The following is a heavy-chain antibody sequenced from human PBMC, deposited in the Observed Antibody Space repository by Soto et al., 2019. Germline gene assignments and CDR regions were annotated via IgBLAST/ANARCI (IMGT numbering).Heavy chain of an antibody. J-gene: IGHJ4*02. D-gene: IGHD3-3*01. CDR1: GYTFTSYD. CDR3: ARGTRFLEWPRVPFDY. CDR2: MNPNSGNT. Sequence: ASVKVSCKASGYTFTSYDINWVRQATGQGLEWMGWMNPNSGNTGYAQKFQGRVTMTRNTSISTAYMELSSLRSEDTAVYYCARGTRFLEWPRVPFDYWGQGTLVTVSS. V-gene: IGHV1-8*01.